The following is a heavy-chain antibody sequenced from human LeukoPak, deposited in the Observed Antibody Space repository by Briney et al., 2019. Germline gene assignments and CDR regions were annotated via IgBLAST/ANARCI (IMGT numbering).Heavy chain of an antibody. CDR3: ARGRNWFDP. CDR2: IYYSGST. J-gene: IGHJ5*02. CDR1: GGSISSYY. V-gene: IGHV4-59*01. Sequence: SETLSLTCTVSGGSISSYYWNWIRQAPGKGLEWIGYIYYSGSTNYNPSLKSRVTISVDTSKNQFSLKLSSVTAADPAVYYCARGRNWFDPWGQGTLVTVSS.